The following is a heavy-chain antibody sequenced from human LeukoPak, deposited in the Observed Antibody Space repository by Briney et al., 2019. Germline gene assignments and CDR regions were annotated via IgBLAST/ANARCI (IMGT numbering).Heavy chain of an antibody. D-gene: IGHD3-10*01. J-gene: IGHJ4*02. Sequence: PSETLSLTCAVSGGSISSSNWWSWVRQPPGKGLEWIGEIYHSGSTNYNPSLKSRVTISVDKSKNQFSLKLSSVTAADTAVYYCGYGSGSYYNVDYWGQGTLVTVSS. CDR3: GYGSGSYYNVDY. CDR2: IYHSGST. V-gene: IGHV4-4*02. CDR1: GGSISSSNW.